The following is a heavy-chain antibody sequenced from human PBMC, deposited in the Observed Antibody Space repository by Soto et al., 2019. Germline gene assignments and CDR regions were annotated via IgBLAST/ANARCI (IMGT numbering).Heavy chain of an antibody. Sequence: SETLSLTCTVSGGSISSYYWSWIRQPPGKGLEWIGYIYYSGSTNYNPSLKSRVTISVDTSKNQFSLKLSSVTAADTAVYYCARGMDYYDCIGYSPVGLWWFDFWGQGTLVPVSS. V-gene: IGHV4-59*01. CDR3: ARGMDYYDCIGYSPVGLWWFDF. D-gene: IGHD3-22*01. J-gene: IGHJ5*01. CDR1: GGSISSYY. CDR2: IYYSGST.